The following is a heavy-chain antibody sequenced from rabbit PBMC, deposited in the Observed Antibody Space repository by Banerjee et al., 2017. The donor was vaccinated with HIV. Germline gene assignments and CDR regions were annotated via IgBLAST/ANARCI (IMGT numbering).Heavy chain of an antibody. J-gene: IGHJ3*01. CDR1: GFSFSSYG. CDR3: VRGGYYSSGWGDYSLDL. CDR2: IDPIFGNT. Sequence: QSLEESGGGLVQPGASLTLTCTASGFSFSSYGVSWVRQAPGKGLEWIGYIDPIFGNTYYASWVNGRFTISSHNAQNTLYLQLNSLTAADTATYFCVRGGYYSSGWGDYSLDLWGQGTLVTVS. V-gene: IGHV1S7*01. D-gene: IGHD4-1*01.